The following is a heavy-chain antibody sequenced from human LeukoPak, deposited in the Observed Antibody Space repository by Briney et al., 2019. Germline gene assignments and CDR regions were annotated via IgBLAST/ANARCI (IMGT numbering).Heavy chain of an antibody. CDR3: ARPVAGGYWSFGY. CDR2: IYDSGAT. Sequence: GGSLRLSCAASGFAVSSIYMGWVRQAPEKGLKWVSHIYDSGATTYADSAKGRFTISRDSSKNTLSLQMNNLRAEDTAVYYCARPVAGGYWSFGYWGQGVLVTVST. D-gene: IGHD1-1*01. CDR1: GFAVSSIY. V-gene: IGHV3-53*01. J-gene: IGHJ4*02.